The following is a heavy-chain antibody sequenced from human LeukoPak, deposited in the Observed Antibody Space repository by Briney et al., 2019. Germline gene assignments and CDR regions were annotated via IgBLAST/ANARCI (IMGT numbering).Heavy chain of an antibody. J-gene: IGHJ6*03. D-gene: IGHD6-13*01. CDR2: IYYSGST. V-gene: IGHV4-39*01. Sequence: PSETLSLTCTVSGGSISSTSYYWGWIRQPPGKGLEWIGSIYYSGSTYFNPSLKSRVTISVDKSKPQFSLRLSSVTAADTAVYDCASLIAAAYHYYYMDVWGKGTTVTVSS. CDR1: GGSISSTSYY. CDR3: ASLIAAAYHYYYMDV.